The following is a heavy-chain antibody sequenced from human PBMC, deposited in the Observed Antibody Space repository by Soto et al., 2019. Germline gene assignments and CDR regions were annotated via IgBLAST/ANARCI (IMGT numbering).Heavy chain of an antibody. CDR3: ARDPRVRGVIYFDY. D-gene: IGHD3-10*01. V-gene: IGHV4-4*07. CDR1: GGSISSYY. Sequence: SETLSLTCTVSGGSISSYYWSWIRQPAGKGLEWIGRIYTSGSTNYNPSLKSRVTMSVDTSKNQFSLKLSSVTAADTAVYYWARDPRVRGVIYFDYWGQGTLVTVSS. J-gene: IGHJ4*02. CDR2: IYTSGST.